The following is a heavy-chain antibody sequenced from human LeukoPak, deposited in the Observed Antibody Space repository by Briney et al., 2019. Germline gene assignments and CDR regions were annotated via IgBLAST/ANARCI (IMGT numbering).Heavy chain of an antibody. CDR1: GGSISSSSYY. J-gene: IGHJ3*02. Sequence: NPSETLSLTCTVSGGSISSSSYYWGWIRQPPGKGLEWIGSIYYSGSTYYNPSLKSRVTISVDTSKNQFSLKLSSVTAADTAVYYCARHFNAAMVPVDDAFDIWGQGTMVTVSS. CDR3: ARHFNAAMVPVDDAFDI. D-gene: IGHD5-18*01. V-gene: IGHV4-39*01. CDR2: IYYSGST.